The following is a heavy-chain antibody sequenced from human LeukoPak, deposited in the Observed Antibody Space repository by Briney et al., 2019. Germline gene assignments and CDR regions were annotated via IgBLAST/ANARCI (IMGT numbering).Heavy chain of an antibody. J-gene: IGHJ4*02. D-gene: IGHD6-13*01. CDR2: IKQDGSEK. CDR1: GFTFSSYW. Sequence: RAGGSLRLSCAASGFTFSSYWMSWVRQAPGKGLEWVANIKQDGSEKYYVDSVKGRFTISRDNAKNSLYLQMNSLRAEDTAVYYCARLSKQQLEDVGYFDYWGQGTLVTVSS. V-gene: IGHV3-7*01. CDR3: ARLSKQQLEDVGYFDY.